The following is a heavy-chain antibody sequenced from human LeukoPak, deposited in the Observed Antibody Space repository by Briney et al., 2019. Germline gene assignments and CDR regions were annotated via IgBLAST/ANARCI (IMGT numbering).Heavy chain of an antibody. CDR3: ARLTGTTGFDY. CDR2: IKQDGSDK. D-gene: IGHD1-1*01. Sequence: GGSLRLSCAASGFPFSSYWMSWVRQAPGKGLEWVANIKQDGSDKYYVDSVKGRLTISRDNAKNSLNLQLNSLRADDMAVYYCARLTGTTGFDYWGQGTLVTVSS. J-gene: IGHJ4*02. V-gene: IGHV3-7*01. CDR1: GFPFSSYW.